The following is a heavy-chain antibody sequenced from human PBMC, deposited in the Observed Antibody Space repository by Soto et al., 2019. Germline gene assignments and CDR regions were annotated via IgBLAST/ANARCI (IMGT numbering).Heavy chain of an antibody. V-gene: IGHV3-23*01. CDR3: AKDRHYYYXSGSYYLDWFDP. J-gene: IGHJ5*02. D-gene: IGHD3-10*01. Sequence: EVQLLESGGGLVQPGGSLRLSCAASGFTFSSYAMSWVRQAPGKGLEWVSAISGSGGSTYYADSVKGRFTISRDNSKNTLYLQMNSLRAEDTAVYYCAKDRHYYYXSGSYYLDWFDPWGQGTLVTVSS. CDR2: ISGSGGST. CDR1: GFTFSSYA.